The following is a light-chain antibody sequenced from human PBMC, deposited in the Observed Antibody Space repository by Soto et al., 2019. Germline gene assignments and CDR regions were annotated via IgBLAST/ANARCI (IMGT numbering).Light chain of an antibody. J-gene: IGKJ1*01. CDR2: AVS. Sequence: DIRMTQSPSSLSASVGDTVTITCRASQSISTYLNWYQHKPGKAPKVLIYAVSSLQSGVPSRFSGSGSGTDFTLTISRLEPEDFAVYYCQQYGSSGTFGQGTKVDIK. V-gene: IGKV1-39*01. CDR1: QSISTY. CDR3: QQYGSSGT.